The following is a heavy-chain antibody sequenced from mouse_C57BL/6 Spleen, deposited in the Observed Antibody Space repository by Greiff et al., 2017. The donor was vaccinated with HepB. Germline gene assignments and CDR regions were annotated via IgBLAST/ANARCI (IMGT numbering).Heavy chain of an antibody. J-gene: IGHJ4*01. V-gene: IGHV1-42*01. CDR2: INPSTGGT. D-gene: IGHD1-1*01. Sequence: VQLQQSGPELVKPGASVKISCKASGYSFTGYYMNWVKQSPEKSLEWIGEINPSTGGTTYNQKFKAKATLTVDKSSSTAYMQLKSLTSEDSAVYYCARWNYEAMDYWGQGTSVTVSS. CDR3: ARWNYEAMDY. CDR1: GYSFTGYY.